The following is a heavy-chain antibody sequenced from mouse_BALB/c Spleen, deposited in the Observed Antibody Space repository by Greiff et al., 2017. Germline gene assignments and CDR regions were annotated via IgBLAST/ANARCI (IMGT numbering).Heavy chain of an antibody. CDR1: GFSLTSYG. Sequence: VQLQQSGPGLVAPSQSLSITCTVSGFSLTSYGVHWVRQPPGKGLEWLGVIWAGGSTNYNSALMSRLSISKDNSKSQVFLKMNSLQTDDTAMYYCASNFYYGNYGAMDYWGQGTSVTVSS. J-gene: IGHJ4*01. CDR3: ASNFYYGNYGAMDY. CDR2: IWAGGST. D-gene: IGHD2-1*01. V-gene: IGHV2-9*02.